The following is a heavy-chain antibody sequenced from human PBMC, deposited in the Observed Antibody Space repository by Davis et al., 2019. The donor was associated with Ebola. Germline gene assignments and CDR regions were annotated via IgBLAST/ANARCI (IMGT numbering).Heavy chain of an antibody. J-gene: IGHJ5*02. CDR2: ISYDGSNK. Sequence: GESLKISCAASGFTFSSYGMHWVRQAPGKGLEWVAVISYDGSNKYYADSVKGRFTISRDNSKNTLYLQMNSLRAEDTAVYYCARDEVVVAATGWFDPWGQGTLVTVSS. V-gene: IGHV3-30*03. D-gene: IGHD2-15*01. CDR1: GFTFSSYG. CDR3: ARDEVVVAATGWFDP.